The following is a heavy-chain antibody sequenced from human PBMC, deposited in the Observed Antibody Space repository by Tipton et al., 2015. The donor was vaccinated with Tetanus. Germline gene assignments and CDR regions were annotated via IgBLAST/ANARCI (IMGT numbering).Heavy chain of an antibody. CDR2: IYNCGTT. Sequence: GLVKPSGTLSLTCDVSGGSICINNWWSWVRQSPGKGLEWIGEIYNCGTTNYNPSLKSRVTLSLDKSKNQLYLRLASVTAADTAVYYCARDNGDYGYYFDYWSQGTLVTVSS. V-gene: IGHV4-4*02. CDR1: GGSICINNW. CDR3: ARDNGDYGYYFDY. D-gene: IGHD4-17*01. J-gene: IGHJ4*02.